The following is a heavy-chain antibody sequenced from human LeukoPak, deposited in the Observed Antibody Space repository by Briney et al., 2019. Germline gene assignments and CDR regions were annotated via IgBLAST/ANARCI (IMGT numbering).Heavy chain of an antibody. J-gene: IGHJ6*02. Sequence: SETLSLTCAVSGGSISSSNWWSWVRQPPGKGLEWIGEIYHSGSTNYNPSLKSRVTIPVDKSRNQFSLKLSSVTAADTAVYYCARGGSWADYYYGMDVWGQGTTVTVSS. CDR3: ARGGSWADYYYGMDV. V-gene: IGHV4-4*02. CDR2: IYHSGST. CDR1: GGSISSSNW. D-gene: IGHD6-13*01.